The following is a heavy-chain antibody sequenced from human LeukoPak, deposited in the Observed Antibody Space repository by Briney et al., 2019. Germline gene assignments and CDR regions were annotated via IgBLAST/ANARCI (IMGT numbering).Heavy chain of an antibody. V-gene: IGHV4-4*07. Sequence: PSETLPLTCTVSGGSISNYYWSWIRQPAGKGLEWIGRMFTSGSTNYNPSLKSRVTISVDTSKNQFSLKVSSVTAADTAVYYCARMYLDFWSGYSRWFDPWGQGTQVTVSS. CDR2: MFTSGST. J-gene: IGHJ5*02. D-gene: IGHD3-3*01. CDR1: GGSISNYY. CDR3: ARMYLDFWSGYSRWFDP.